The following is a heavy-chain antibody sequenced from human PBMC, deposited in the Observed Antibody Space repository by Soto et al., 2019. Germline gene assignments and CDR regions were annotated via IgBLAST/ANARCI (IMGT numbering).Heavy chain of an antibody. CDR1: GFTFSSYA. D-gene: IGHD1-26*01. CDR3: AEDRDRGAVCDCAMGV. J-gene: IGHJ6*02. Sequence: EVQLLESGGGLVQPGGSLRLSCAASGFTFSSYAMGWVRQAPGKGLEWVSGTSDSGGITYYADSVKGRFTISRDNSKNTRYLHMNSLRGEDTATYSCAEDRDRGAVCDCAMGVWGQGATVTVSS. CDR2: TSDSGGIT. V-gene: IGHV3-23*01.